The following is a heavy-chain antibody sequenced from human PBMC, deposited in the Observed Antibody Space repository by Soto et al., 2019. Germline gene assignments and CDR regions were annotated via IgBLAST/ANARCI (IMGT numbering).Heavy chain of an antibody. V-gene: IGHV1-69*06. Sequence: SVKVSCKASGGTFSSYAISWVRQAPGQGLEWMGGIIPIFGTANYAQKFQGRVTITADKSTSTAYMELSSLRSEDTAVYYCAREIYEITYCTNGVCYTGGMDVWGQGTTVTVSS. CDR2: IIPIFGTA. CDR3: AREIYEITYCTNGVCYTGGMDV. CDR1: GGTFSSYA. D-gene: IGHD2-8*01. J-gene: IGHJ6*02.